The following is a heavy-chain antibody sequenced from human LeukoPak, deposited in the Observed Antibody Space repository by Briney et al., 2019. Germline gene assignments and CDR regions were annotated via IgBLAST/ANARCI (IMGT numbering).Heavy chain of an antibody. CDR2: IRASDGRT. CDR1: GFTFSSSS. D-gene: IGHD2-21*01. CDR3: AKLVNY. Sequence: GGSLRLSCVASGFTFSSSSMGRVRQAPGKGLEWVSSIRASDGRTYYGDSVEGRLTISRDNSKNTLYLQMNSLRAEDTAVYYCAKLVNYWGQGLLVTVSS. V-gene: IGHV3-23*01. J-gene: IGHJ4*02.